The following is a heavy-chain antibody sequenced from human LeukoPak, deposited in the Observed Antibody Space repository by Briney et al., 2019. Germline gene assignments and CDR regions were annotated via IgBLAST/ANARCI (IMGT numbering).Heavy chain of an antibody. J-gene: IGHJ4*01. CDR2: INHSGST. CDR1: GGSFSGYY. D-gene: IGHD2-2*02. CDR3: ARSKPPHQPLYPTFDQ. Sequence: SETLSLSSAVYGGSFSGYYWSWIRQPPGKGLEWIGEINHSGSTNYNPSLKSRVTISVDTSKNQFSLKLSSVTAADTAVYYCARSKPPHQPLYPTFDQRGQGTPVTVSS. V-gene: IGHV4-34*01.